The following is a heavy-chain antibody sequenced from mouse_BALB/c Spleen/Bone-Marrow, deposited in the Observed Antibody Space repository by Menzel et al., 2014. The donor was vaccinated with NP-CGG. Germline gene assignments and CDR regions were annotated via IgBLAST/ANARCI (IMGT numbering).Heavy chain of an antibody. V-gene: IGHV14-4*02. CDR2: IGPGNGDT. CDR3: NAEHGNYLYFDY. J-gene: IGHJ2*01. Sequence: VQLQQPGAELVRSGASVKLSCTASGFNIKDYYMHWVKQRPEQGLEWIGWIGPGNGDTEYAPKFQGKATMTADTSSNTAYLQLSSLTSEDTAVYYCNAEHGNYLYFDYWGQGTTLTVSS. CDR1: GFNIKDYY.